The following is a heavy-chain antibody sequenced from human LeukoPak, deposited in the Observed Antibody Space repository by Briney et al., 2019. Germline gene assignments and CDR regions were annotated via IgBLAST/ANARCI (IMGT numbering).Heavy chain of an antibody. Sequence: SETLSLTCAVSGYSISSGYYWGWIRQPPGKGLEWIGSIYHSGSTYYNPSLKSRVTISVDTSKNQSSLKLSSVTAADTAVYYCAREAYCSSTSCYGNGDVWGKGTTVTVSS. V-gene: IGHV4-38-2*02. CDR2: IYHSGST. CDR3: AREAYCSSTSCYGNGDV. D-gene: IGHD2-2*01. J-gene: IGHJ6*04. CDR1: GYSISSGYY.